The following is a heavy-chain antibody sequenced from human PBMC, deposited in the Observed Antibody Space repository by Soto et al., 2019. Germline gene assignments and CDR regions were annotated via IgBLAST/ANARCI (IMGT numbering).Heavy chain of an antibody. Sequence: PGESLKISCKGSGYSFTSYWIGWVRQMPGKGLEWMGIIYPGDSDTRYSPSFQGQVTISADKSISTAYLQWSSLKASDTAMYYCARDPGRWGSGYSTNWFDPWGQGTLVTVSS. D-gene: IGHD3-16*01. CDR1: GYSFTSYW. V-gene: IGHV5-51*01. CDR3: ARDPGRWGSGYSTNWFDP. CDR2: IYPGDSDT. J-gene: IGHJ5*02.